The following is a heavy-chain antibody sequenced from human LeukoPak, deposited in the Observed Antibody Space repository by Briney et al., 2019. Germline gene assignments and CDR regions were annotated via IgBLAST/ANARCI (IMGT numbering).Heavy chain of an antibody. J-gene: IGHJ6*04. CDR2: IIPIFGTA. D-gene: IGHD2-2*01. CDR1: GGTFSSYA. V-gene: IGHV1-69*13. Sequence: GASVTVSCTASGGTFSSYAISWVRQAPGQGLERMGGIIPIFGTANYAQKFQGRVTITADESTSTAYMELSSLRSEDTAVYYCAVPAAMRSSYYYYYGMDVWGKGTTVTVSS. CDR3: AVPAAMRSSYYYYYGMDV.